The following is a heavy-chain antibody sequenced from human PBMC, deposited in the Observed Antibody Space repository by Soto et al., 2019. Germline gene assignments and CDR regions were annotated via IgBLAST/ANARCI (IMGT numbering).Heavy chain of an antibody. J-gene: IGHJ4*02. CDR2: INPNSGGT. V-gene: IGHV1-2*04. Sequence: ASVKVSCKASGYTFTGYYMHWVRQAPGQGLEWMGWINPNSGGTNYAQKFQGWVTMTRDTSISIAYMELSRLRSDDTAVYYCARGEGDSSSPDYWGQGTLVTVSS. CDR3: ARGEGDSSSPDY. CDR1: GYTFTGYY. D-gene: IGHD6-13*01.